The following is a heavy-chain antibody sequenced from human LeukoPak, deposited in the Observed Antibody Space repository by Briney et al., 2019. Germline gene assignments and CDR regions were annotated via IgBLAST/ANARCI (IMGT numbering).Heavy chain of an antibody. V-gene: IGHV4-59*01. D-gene: IGHD7-27*01. CDR3: ASVAANWGVVDY. CDR2: FHYSGTT. CDR1: GGSISTYY. Sequence: SQTLSFTGTASGGSISTYYWSWIRQPPGKGLEWIGYFHYSGTTNYNPSLKSRVTISVDTSKNQFSLKLSSVTAADTAVYYCASVAANWGVVDYWGQGTLVTVSS. J-gene: IGHJ4*02.